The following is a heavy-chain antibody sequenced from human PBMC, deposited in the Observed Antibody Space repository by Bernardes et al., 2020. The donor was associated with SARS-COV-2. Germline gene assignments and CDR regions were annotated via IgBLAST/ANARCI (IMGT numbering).Heavy chain of an antibody. J-gene: IGHJ6*02. V-gene: IGHV3-30-3*01. D-gene: IGHD3-22*01. CDR2: ISYDGSNK. CDR1: GFTFSSYA. Sequence: GGSLRLSCAASGFTFSSYAMHWVRQAPGKGLEWVAVISYDGSNKYYADSVKGRFTISRANSKNTLYLQMNSLRAEDTAVYYCARVDYYDSSGYLGDYYYYYGMDVWGQGTTVTVSS. CDR3: ARVDYYDSSGYLGDYYYYYGMDV.